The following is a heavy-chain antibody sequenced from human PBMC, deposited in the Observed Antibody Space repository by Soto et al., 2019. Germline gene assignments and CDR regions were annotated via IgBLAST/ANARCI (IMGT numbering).Heavy chain of an antibody. CDR2: IYPADSDT. D-gene: IGHD2-15*01. Sequence: GESLKISCKGSGYSFSNCWIAWVRQMPGKGLEWMGIIYPADSDTRYSPSFQGQVTISADKYISTAYLQWSSLKASDAAMYYCARQFHDNSGGGYYYYGLDVWGLGTTVTVSS. CDR1: GYSFSNCW. J-gene: IGHJ6*02. V-gene: IGHV5-51*01. CDR3: ARQFHDNSGGGYYYYGLDV.